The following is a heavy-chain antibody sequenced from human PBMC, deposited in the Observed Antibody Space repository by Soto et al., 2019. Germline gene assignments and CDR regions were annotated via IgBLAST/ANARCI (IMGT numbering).Heavy chain of an antibody. CDR2: IYPGDSET. V-gene: IGHV5-51*01. CDR3: ARRAYCTSSALYNWFDS. D-gene: IGHD6-6*01. Sequence: PGESLKISCKGSGYSFSTCWIGWVRQMPGKGLEWMGIIYPGDSETTYSPSFQGQVTFSVDKSINTAYLQWNSLKASDTAMYYCARRAYCTSSALYNWFDSWGQGTLVTVSS. J-gene: IGHJ5*01. CDR1: GYSFSTCW.